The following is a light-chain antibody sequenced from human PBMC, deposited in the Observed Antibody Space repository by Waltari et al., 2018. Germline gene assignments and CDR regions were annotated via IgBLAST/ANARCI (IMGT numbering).Light chain of an antibody. CDR3: QQSYSTPLP. Sequence: DLPMTQSPSSLPASAGDKHTIPCRASQDIMSYLNWYQQKSGKAPKLLIFAGSSLQSGVPLRFSGSGTGTDFTLTISSLQTEDFAIYYCQQSYSTPLPFGQGTKVEIK. J-gene: IGKJ1*01. CDR2: AGS. CDR1: QDIMSY. V-gene: IGKV1-39*01.